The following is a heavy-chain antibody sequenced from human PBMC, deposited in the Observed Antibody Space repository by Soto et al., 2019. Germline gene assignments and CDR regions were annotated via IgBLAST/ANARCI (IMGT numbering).Heavy chain of an antibody. J-gene: IGHJ5*02. CDR3: AREGALKPFSS. CDR1: GFTFSIYA. CDR2: MSRTGDNT. V-gene: IGHV3-23*01. Sequence: GGSLRLSCAASGFTFSIYAMTWVRQSPGKGLEWVSSMSRTGDNTYYADSVKGRFTISRDNAKNSVYLQMDSLRVEDTAVYYCAREGALKPFSSWGQGALVTVSS.